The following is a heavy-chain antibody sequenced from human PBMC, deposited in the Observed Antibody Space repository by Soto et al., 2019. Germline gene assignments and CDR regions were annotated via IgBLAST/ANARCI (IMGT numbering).Heavy chain of an antibody. Sequence: ASVKVSCKASGYIFTSYTIHWVCQAPGQRLEWMGWINAGNGNTKFSQKFKGRVTIARDTSAGTAYMALSGLRSEVTAVFSCAPELQPRGLYSYYNGANGSGRGTRGTGCS. CDR2: INAGNGNT. CDR3: APELQPRGLYSYYNGANG. CDR1: GYIFTSYT. D-gene: IGHD2-15*01. V-gene: IGHV1-3*01. J-gene: IGHJ6*04.